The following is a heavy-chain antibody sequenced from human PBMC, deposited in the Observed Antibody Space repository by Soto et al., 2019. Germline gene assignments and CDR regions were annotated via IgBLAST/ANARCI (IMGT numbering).Heavy chain of an antibody. CDR3: VKVSTFYDILTGYYSANFFDP. Sequence: GGSLRLSCSASGFTFSEYSIHWVRQAPGKGLQYVSTISIDGDITYYADSVKGRFTISRDNSKNTLYLQMNSLRPEDTAVYYCVKVSTFYDILTGYYSANFFDPWGRGTLVTVSS. J-gene: IGHJ5*02. CDR1: GFTFSEYS. V-gene: IGHV3-64D*06. CDR2: ISIDGDIT. D-gene: IGHD3-9*01.